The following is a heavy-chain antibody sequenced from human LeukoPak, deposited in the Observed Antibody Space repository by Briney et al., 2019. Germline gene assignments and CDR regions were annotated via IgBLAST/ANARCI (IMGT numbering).Heavy chain of an antibody. Sequence: GGSLRLSWAASGFTVSSNYMSWVRQAPGKGLEWVSVIYSGGSTYYADSVKGRFTISRDNSKNTLYLQMNSLRAEDTAVYYCARASSIAVAGTPSYYYGMDVWGQGTTVTVSS. CDR3: ARASSIAVAGTPSYYYGMDV. V-gene: IGHV3-66*01. CDR1: GFTVSSNY. J-gene: IGHJ6*02. D-gene: IGHD6-19*01. CDR2: IYSGGST.